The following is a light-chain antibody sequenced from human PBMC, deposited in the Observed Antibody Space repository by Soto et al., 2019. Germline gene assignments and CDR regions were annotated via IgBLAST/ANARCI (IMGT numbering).Light chain of an antibody. CDR2: SAS. CDR1: QGISNS. CDR3: QQLYRYPIT. V-gene: IGKV1-9*01. J-gene: IGKJ5*01. Sequence: VQLTQSPSFMSLSAGDRVTITCLFCQGISNSLAWYQQKPGKAPKLLIYSASTLQCGVPSRFSGGFSGTEFTLTISSLQPEDFATYYCQQLYRYPITFGQGTRLEIK.